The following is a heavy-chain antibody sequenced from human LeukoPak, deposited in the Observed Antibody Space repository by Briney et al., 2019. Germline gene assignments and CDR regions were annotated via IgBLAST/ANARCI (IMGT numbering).Heavy chain of an antibody. D-gene: IGHD3-9*01. CDR3: ARQALYYDILTGYFDY. CDR1: GGSISSYY. CDR2: IYYSGST. V-gene: IGHV4-39*01. Sequence: SETLSLTCTVSGGSISSYYWGWIRQPPGKGLEWIGSIYYSGSTYYNPSLKSRVTISVDTSKNQFSLKLSSVTAADTAVYYCARQALYYDILTGYFDYWGQGTLVTVSS. J-gene: IGHJ4*02.